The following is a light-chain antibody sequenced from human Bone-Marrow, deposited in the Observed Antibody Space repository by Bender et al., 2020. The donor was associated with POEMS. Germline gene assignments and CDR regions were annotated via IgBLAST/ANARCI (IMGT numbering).Light chain of an antibody. CDR3: QAWDSSTMI. CDR1: DLEYRF. CDR2: QNT. Sequence: SSELTQPPSVSVSPGQTASITCSGDDLEYRFICWYQQKPGQSPVLVIYQNTKRPSGIPERFSGSNSGNTATLTISGTQAMDEADYYCQAWDSSTMIFGGGTKLTVL. J-gene: IGLJ2*01. V-gene: IGLV3-1*01.